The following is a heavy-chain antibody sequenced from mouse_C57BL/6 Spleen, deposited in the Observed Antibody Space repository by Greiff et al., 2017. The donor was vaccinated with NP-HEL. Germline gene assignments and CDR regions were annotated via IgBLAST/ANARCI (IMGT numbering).Heavy chain of an antibody. CDR3: ARSAGLRRVLRGYFDV. CDR1: GFNIKDYY. J-gene: IGHJ1*03. D-gene: IGHD2-4*01. CDR2: IDPEDGET. V-gene: IGHV14-2*01. Sequence: DVQLQQSGAELVKPGASVKLSCTASGFNIKDYYMHWVKQRTEQGLEWIGRIDPEDGETKYAPKFQGKAIITADTSSNTAYLQLSSLTSEDTAVYYCARSAGLRRVLRGYFDVWGTGTTVTVSS.